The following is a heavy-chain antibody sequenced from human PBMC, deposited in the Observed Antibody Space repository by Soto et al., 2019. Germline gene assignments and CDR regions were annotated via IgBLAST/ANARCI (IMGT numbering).Heavy chain of an antibody. CDR1: GGTFSSYT. D-gene: IGHD2-15*01. CDR3: ARNVVVVAGYDY. Sequence: SVKVSCKASGGTFSSYTISWVRQAPGQGLEWMGRIIPILGIANYAQKFQGRVTITADKSTSTAYMELSSLRSEDTAVYYCARNVVVVAGYDYWGQGTLVTVSS. V-gene: IGHV1-69*02. CDR2: IIPILGIA. J-gene: IGHJ4*02.